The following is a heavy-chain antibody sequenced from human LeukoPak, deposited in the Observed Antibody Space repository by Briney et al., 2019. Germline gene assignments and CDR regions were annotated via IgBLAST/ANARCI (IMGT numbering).Heavy chain of an antibody. V-gene: IGHV1-69*05. Sequence: ASVTVSCKASGGTISNYVITWVRQAPGQGLEWMGGIMPLFNTPNYAQNFKGRVTITTDESTSTAYMQLSSLRSEDTAVYYCARVDRNHSSMDVWGKGTTVTVSS. CDR1: GGTISNYV. CDR3: ARVDRNHSSMDV. CDR2: IMPLFNTP. J-gene: IGHJ6*03. D-gene: IGHD3-10*01.